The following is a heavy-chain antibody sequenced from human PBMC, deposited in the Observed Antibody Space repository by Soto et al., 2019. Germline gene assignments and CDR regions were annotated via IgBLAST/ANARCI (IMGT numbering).Heavy chain of an antibody. D-gene: IGHD3-10*01. CDR1: GFTFSSDS. CDR3: AKCITMVRGPYWFDP. CDR2: ISGSGGST. V-gene: IGHV3-23*01. J-gene: IGHJ5*02. Sequence: PGGSLRLSCAASGFTFSSDSINWVRQAPGKGLEWVSAISGSGGSTYYADSVKGRFTISRDNSKNTLYLQMNSLRAEDTAVYYCAKCITMVRGPYWFDPWGQGTLVTVSS.